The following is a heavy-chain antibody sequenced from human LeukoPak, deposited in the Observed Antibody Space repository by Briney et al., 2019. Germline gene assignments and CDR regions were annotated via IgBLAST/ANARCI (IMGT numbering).Heavy chain of an antibody. CDR1: GGSISSYY. D-gene: IGHD1-7*01. CDR3: ARSGTTSGAYY. V-gene: IGHV4-59*01. CDR2: IYYSGST. J-gene: IGHJ4*02. Sequence: SETLSLTCTVSGGSISSYYWSWIRQPPGKGLEWIGYIYYSGSTNYNPSLKSRVTISVDTSKSQFSLKLSSVTAADTAVYYCARSGTTSGAYYWGQGTLVTVSS.